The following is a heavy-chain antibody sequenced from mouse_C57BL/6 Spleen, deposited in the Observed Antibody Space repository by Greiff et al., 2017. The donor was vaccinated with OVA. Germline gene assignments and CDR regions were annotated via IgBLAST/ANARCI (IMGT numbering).Heavy chain of an antibody. CDR2: IYPGSGST. CDR3: ARGILYDGYQWDY. J-gene: IGHJ2*01. V-gene: IGHV1-55*01. CDR1: GYTFTSYW. D-gene: IGHD2-3*01. Sequence: QVQLQQPGAELVKPGASVKMSCKASGYTFTSYWITWVKQRPGQGLEWIGDIYPGSGSTNYNEKFKSKATLTVDTSSSTAYMQLSSLTSEDSAVYYCARGILYDGYQWDYWGQGTTLTVSS.